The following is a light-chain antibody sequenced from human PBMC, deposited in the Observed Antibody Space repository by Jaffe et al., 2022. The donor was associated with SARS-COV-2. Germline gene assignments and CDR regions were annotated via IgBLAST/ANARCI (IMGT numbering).Light chain of an antibody. Sequence: EIVLTQSPGTLSLSPGERATLSCRASQSVSSNYLAWYQQKPGQAPRLLIYGASSRATGIPDRFSGSGSGTDFTLTISRLEPEDFAVYSCQQYGSFPYTFGQGAKLEIK. CDR1: QSVSSNY. V-gene: IGKV3-20*01. CDR3: QQYGSFPYT. J-gene: IGKJ2*01. CDR2: GAS.